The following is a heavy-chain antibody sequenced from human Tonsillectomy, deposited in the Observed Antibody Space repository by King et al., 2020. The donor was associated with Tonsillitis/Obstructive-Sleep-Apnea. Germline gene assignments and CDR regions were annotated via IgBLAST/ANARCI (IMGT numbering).Heavy chain of an antibody. CDR3: VRERSVGGYCSRTSCQGYYMDV. CDR2: IIPIFGTR. D-gene: IGHD2-2*01. Sequence: QLVQSGAEVKKPGSSVKVSCKASGGTFRDYGIRWVRQAPGQGLEWMGGIIPIFGTRNYAQKLQGRVTITADESTSTAYMELSSLISEDTAVYYCVRERSVGGYCSRTSCQGYYMDVWGKGTTVTVSS. CDR1: GGTFRDYG. V-gene: IGHV1-69*01. J-gene: IGHJ6*03.